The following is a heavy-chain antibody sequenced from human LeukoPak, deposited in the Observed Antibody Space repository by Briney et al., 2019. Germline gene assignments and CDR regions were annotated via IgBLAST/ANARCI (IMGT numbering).Heavy chain of an antibody. J-gene: IGHJ4*02. CDR1: GGSISSYY. Sequence: PSETLSLTCTVSGGSISSYYWSWIRQPPGKGLEWIGYIYYSGSTNYNPSLKSRVTISVDTSKNQFSLKLSSVTAADTAVYYCASQGDDSSGYYPFDYWGQGTLVTVSS. D-gene: IGHD3-22*01. V-gene: IGHV4-59*12. CDR2: IYYSGST. CDR3: ASQGDDSSGYYPFDY.